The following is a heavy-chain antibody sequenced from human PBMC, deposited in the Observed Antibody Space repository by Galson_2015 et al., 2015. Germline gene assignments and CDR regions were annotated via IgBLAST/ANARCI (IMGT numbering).Heavy chain of an antibody. CDR2: IKSKTDGGTT. CDR1: GFTFSNAW. D-gene: IGHD3-22*01. J-gene: IGHJ3*02. Sequence: SLRLSCAASGFTFSNAWMSWVRQAPGKGLEWVGRIKSKTDGGTTDYAAPVKGRFTISRDDSKNTLYLQMNSLKTEDTAVCYCTTANTMRGGRLNAFDIWGQGTMVTVSS. CDR3: TTANTMRGGRLNAFDI. V-gene: IGHV3-15*01.